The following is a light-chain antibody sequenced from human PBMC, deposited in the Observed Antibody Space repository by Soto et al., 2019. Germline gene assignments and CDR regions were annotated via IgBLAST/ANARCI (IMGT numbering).Light chain of an antibody. CDR2: EVN. J-gene: IGLJ1*01. Sequence: QSALTQPASLSGSPGQSITISCTGTSSDIGAYDYVSWFQQHPGKAPKLMISEVNNRPSGVSNRFSGSKSGMTASLTISGLQPEDEADYFCASYRSANTLVVFGTGTKVTVL. V-gene: IGLV2-14*01. CDR3: ASYRSANTLVV. CDR1: SSDIGAYDY.